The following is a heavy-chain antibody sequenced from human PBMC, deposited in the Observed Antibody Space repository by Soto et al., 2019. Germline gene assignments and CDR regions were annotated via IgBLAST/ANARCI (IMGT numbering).Heavy chain of an antibody. V-gene: IGHV1-3*05. CDR3: ARSIVVVTALDY. D-gene: IGHD2-21*02. CDR1: GYTFTSYA. Sequence: QVQLVQSGAEEKKPGASVKVSCKASGYTFTSYAMHWVRQAPGQRLEWMGWINAGNGNTKYSQKFQGSVPITRDTSASTAYMELSSLRSEDTAVYYCARSIVVVTALDYWGQGTLVTVSS. CDR2: INAGNGNT. J-gene: IGHJ4*02.